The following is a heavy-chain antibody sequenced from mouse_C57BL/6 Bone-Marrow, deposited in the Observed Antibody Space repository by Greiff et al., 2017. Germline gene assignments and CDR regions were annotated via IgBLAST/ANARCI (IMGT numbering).Heavy chain of an antibody. V-gene: IGHV1-81*01. CDR3: ARQVLRRAAWFAY. J-gene: IGHJ3*01. CDR1: GYTFTSYG. D-gene: IGHD2-12*01. CDR2: IYPRSGNT. Sequence: QVQLVESGAELARPGASVKLSCKASGYTFTSYGISWVKQRTGQGLEWIGEIYPRSGNTYYNEKFKGKATLTADKSSSTAYMELRSLTSEDSAVYFCARQVLRRAAWFAYWGQGTLVTVSA.